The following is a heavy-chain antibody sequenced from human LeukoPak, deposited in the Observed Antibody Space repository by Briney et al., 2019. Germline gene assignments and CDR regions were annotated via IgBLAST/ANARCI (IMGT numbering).Heavy chain of an antibody. D-gene: IGHD1-26*01. CDR1: GFTFSNAW. V-gene: IGHV3-15*01. CDR3: TTAGIRIVGVPEGDDY. CDR2: IKSKTDGGTT. J-gene: IGHJ4*02. Sequence: GGSLRLSCAASGFTFSNAWMSWVRQAPGKGLEWVGRIKSKTDGGTTDYAAPVKGRFTISRDDSKNTLYLQMNSLKSEDTAVYYCTTAGIRIVGVPEGDDYWGQGTLVTVSS.